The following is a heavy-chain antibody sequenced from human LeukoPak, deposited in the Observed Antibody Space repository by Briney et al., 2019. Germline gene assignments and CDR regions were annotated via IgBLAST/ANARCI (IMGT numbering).Heavy chain of an antibody. CDR3: AKVADLDIVVVPAASDY. V-gene: IGHV3-30*02. D-gene: IGHD2-2*01. CDR1: GFTFSSYG. Sequence: GGSLRLSCAASGFTFSSYGMHWVRQAPGKGLEWVAFIRYDGSNKYYADSVEGRFTISRDNSKNTLYLQMNSLRAEDTAVYYCAKVADLDIVVVPAASDYWGQGTLVTVSS. J-gene: IGHJ4*02. CDR2: IRYDGSNK.